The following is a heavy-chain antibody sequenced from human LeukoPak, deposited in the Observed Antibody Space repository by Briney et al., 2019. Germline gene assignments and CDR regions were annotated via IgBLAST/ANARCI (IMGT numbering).Heavy chain of an antibody. CDR3: ARDRWFGESLPAQCDY. CDR2: ISTSSSYI. J-gene: IGHJ4*02. Sequence: PGGSLRLSCAASGFTFNKYTMNWVRQAPGKGLEWVSSISTSSSYIYYADSVKGRFTISRDKAKNSLYLQMNSLRVEDTAVYYCARDRWFGESLPAQCDYWGQGSLVTVSS. V-gene: IGHV3-21*01. CDR1: GFTFNKYT. D-gene: IGHD3-10*01.